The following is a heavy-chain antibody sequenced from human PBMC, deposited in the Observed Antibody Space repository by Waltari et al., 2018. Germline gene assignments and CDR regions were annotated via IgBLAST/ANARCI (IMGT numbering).Heavy chain of an antibody. Sequence: QVQLVQSGAEVKQPGSSVKVSCKASGGTFSSYAISWVRPAPGQGLEWMGRIIPILGIANYAQKFQGRVTITADESTSTAYMELSSLRSEDTAVYYCATTPDYGDFYFDYWGQGTLVTVSS. CDR2: IIPILGIA. CDR3: ATTPDYGDFYFDY. D-gene: IGHD4-17*01. J-gene: IGHJ4*02. CDR1: GGTFSSYA. V-gene: IGHV1-69*04.